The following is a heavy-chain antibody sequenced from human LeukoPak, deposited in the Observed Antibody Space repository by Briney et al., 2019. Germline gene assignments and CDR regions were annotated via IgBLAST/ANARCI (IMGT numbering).Heavy chain of an antibody. J-gene: IGHJ4*02. Sequence: PGRSLRLSCAASGFTFSSYGMHWVRQAPGKGLEWVAVISYDGSNKYYADSVKGRFTISRDDSKTTLYLQMNSLRAEDTAVYYCAKGGWELLGGQGTLVTVSS. D-gene: IGHD1-26*01. CDR1: GFTFSSYG. V-gene: IGHV3-30*18. CDR3: AKGGWELL. CDR2: ISYDGSNK.